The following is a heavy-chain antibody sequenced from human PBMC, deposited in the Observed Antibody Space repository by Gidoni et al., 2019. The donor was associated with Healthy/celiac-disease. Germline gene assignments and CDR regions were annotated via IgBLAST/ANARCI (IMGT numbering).Heavy chain of an antibody. CDR1: GFTFSRYA. J-gene: IGHJ3*02. D-gene: IGHD3-10*01. CDR2: ISGSGGST. Sequence: EVQLLESGGGLVQPGGSLRLSCAASGFTFSRYAMSWVRQAPGKGLEWVSAISGSGGSTYYADSVKGRFTISRDNYKNTLYLQMNSLRAEDTAVYYCAKVGLLWFAAGPGGAFDIWGQGTMVTVSS. V-gene: IGHV3-23*01. CDR3: AKVGLLWFAAGPGGAFDI.